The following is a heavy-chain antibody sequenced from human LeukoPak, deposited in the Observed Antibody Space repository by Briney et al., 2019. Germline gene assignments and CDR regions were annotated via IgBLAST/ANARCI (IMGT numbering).Heavy chain of an antibody. CDR3: ARGIAVAGTDY. J-gene: IGHJ4*02. CDR2: ISYDGSNK. Sequence: GGSLRLSCAASGFTFSSYAMHWVRQAPGKGLEWVAVISYDGSNKYYADTVKGRFTISRDNSKNTLYLQMNSLRAEDTAVYYCARGIAVAGTDYWGQGTLVTVSS. D-gene: IGHD6-19*01. CDR1: GFTFSSYA. V-gene: IGHV3-30-3*01.